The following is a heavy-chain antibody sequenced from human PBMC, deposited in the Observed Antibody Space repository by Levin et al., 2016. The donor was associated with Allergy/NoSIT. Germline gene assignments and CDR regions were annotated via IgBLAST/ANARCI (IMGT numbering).Heavy chain of an antibody. Sequence: SETLSLTCTVSGGSVSSGSYYWSWIRQPPGKGLEWIGYIYYSGSTNYNPSLKSRVTISVDTSKNQFSLKLSSVTAADTAVYYCARAQLWLDYWGQGTLVTVSS. CDR3: ARAQLWLDY. D-gene: IGHD5-18*01. CDR2: IYYSGST. V-gene: IGHV4-61*01. CDR1: GGSVSSGSYY. J-gene: IGHJ4*02.